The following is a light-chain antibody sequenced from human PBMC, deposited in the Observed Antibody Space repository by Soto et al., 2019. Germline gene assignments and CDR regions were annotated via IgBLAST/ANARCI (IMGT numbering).Light chain of an antibody. CDR3: QKYNTGASIT. J-gene: IGKJ5*01. Sequence: DTQMTQSPSSLSASLGDRVTITCRASQGITNFLAWYQQKPGKAPQLLIYGASTLQSWVPSRFSGSGSGTDFTLTISSLQPEDVATYYCQKYNTGASITFGQGTRVEI. V-gene: IGKV1-27*01. CDR1: QGITNF. CDR2: GAS.